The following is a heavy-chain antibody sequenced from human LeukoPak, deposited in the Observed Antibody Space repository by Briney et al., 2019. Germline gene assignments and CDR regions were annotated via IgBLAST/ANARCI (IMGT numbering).Heavy chain of an antibody. D-gene: IGHD4-11*01. CDR2: IVSSSNYI. CDR3: ARVYSNYVVFDY. CDR1: GFTFSSYT. V-gene: IGHV3-21*01. Sequence: GGSLRLSCTVSGFTFSSYTMNWVRQAPGKGLEWVSSIVSSSNYIYYADSVKGRCTISRDNAKHSLYLQSTSLRAEYTAVYYCARVYSNYVVFDYWGQGALVTVSS. J-gene: IGHJ4*02.